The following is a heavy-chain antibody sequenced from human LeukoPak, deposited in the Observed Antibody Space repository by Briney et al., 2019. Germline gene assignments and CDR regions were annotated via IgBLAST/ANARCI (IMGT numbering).Heavy chain of an antibody. CDR3: ARNPAGYGSGSYASYYYYYMDV. CDR1: GFTFSDYY. V-gene: IGHV3-11*01. D-gene: IGHD3-10*01. J-gene: IGHJ6*03. CDR2: IRSRSNFI. Sequence: GGSLRLSCAASGFTFSDYYMSWIRQAQGKGMEWDSYIRSRSNFIYYADSVKGRFTISRDNAKNSLYLQMNSLRSEDTAVYYCARNPAGYGSGSYASYYYYYMDVWGKGTTVTVSS.